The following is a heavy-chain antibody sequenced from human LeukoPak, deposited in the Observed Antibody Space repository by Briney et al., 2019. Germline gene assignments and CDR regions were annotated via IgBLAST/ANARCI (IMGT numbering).Heavy chain of an antibody. V-gene: IGHV4-34*01. CDR2: INHSGST. CDR3: ARGSRSGITMIVVSGYYFDY. Sequence: SETLSLTCAVYGGSFSGYYWSWIRQPPGKGLEWIGEINHSGSTNYNPSLKSRVTISVDTSKNQFSLKLSSVTAADTAVYYCARGSRSGITMIVVSGYYFDYWGQGTLVTVSS. CDR1: GGSFSGYY. D-gene: IGHD3-22*01. J-gene: IGHJ4*02.